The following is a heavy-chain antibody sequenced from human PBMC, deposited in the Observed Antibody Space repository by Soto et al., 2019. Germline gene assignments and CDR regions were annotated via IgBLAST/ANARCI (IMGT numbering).Heavy chain of an antibody. J-gene: IGHJ4*02. CDR3: ALDPTGTTRGYLDY. Sequence: EVQLLESGGGLVQPGGSLRLSCAASGFIFSSYAMSWVRQAPGKGLEWVSVIGGSGDGTYYADSVKGRFTISRDNIKNTRWLQMNSLRAEDTAVYYCALDPTGTTRGYLDYWGQGTLVTVSS. D-gene: IGHD1-1*01. CDR2: IGGSGDGT. CDR1: GFIFSSYA. V-gene: IGHV3-23*01.